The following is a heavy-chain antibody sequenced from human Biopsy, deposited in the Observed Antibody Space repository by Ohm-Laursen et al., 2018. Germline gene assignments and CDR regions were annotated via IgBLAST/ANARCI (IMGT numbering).Heavy chain of an antibody. CDR2: INKDGSTL. Sequence: SLRLSCAASGFTFSSYWMNWVRQVPGKGLVWVATINKDGSTLQYVDSVRGRFTISRDNAKNTLHLQMNSLRADDTAIYYCAKVLHNYGMDVWGQGTTVTVSS. V-gene: IGHV3-74*03. CDR1: GFTFSSYW. J-gene: IGHJ6*02. CDR3: AKVLHNYGMDV.